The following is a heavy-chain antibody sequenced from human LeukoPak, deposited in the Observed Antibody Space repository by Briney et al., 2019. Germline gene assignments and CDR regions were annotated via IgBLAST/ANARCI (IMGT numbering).Heavy chain of an antibody. CDR1: GGSITSGDYY. CDR3: ATRTYRAHFDH. V-gene: IGHV4-39*01. J-gene: IGHJ4*02. Sequence: SETLSLTCTVSGGSITSGDYYWNWVRQPPGKGLEWIGNLNFRGSLFYHPSLKSRVTMSADPSQNQFSLRLMSVAAADTAVYYCATRTYRAHFDHWGQGTLVTVSS. D-gene: IGHD4/OR15-4a*01. CDR2: LNFRGSL.